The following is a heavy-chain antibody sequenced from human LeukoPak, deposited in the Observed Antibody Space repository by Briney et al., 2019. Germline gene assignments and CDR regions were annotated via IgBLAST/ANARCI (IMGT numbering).Heavy chain of an antibody. CDR1: GGTFSSYA. V-gene: IGHV1-69*13. CDR2: IIPIFGTA. D-gene: IGHD3-22*01. CDR3: ATVGPGRGYDSSGYYSSYFDY. J-gene: IGHJ4*02. Sequence: SVKVSCKASGGTFSSYAISWVRQAPGQGLEWMGGIIPIFGTANYAQKFQGRVTITADESTSTAYMELSSLRSEDTAVYYCATVGPGRGYDSSGYYSSYFDYWGQGTLVTVSS.